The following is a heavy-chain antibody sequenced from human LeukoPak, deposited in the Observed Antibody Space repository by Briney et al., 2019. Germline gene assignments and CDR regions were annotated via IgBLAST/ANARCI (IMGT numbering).Heavy chain of an antibody. J-gene: IGHJ5*02. D-gene: IGHD1-26*01. CDR2: IYSADSDT. CDR1: GYTFINYW. CDR3: ARHVRWELREGWLDP. V-gene: IGHV5-51*01. Sequence: GESLKISCEASGYTFINYWIGWVRQMPGKGLVWMGIIYSADSDTIYSPSFQGQVIMSVDRSISTAYLQWSNLKASDTAIYYCARHVRWELREGWLDPWGQGTLVTVSS.